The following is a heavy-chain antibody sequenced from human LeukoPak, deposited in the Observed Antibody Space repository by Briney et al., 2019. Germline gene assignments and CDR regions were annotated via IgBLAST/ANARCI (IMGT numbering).Heavy chain of an antibody. J-gene: IGHJ6*03. D-gene: IGHD6-19*01. V-gene: IGHV3-11*01. Sequence: NPGGSLRLSCAASGFTLSDYYMSWIRQAPGMGLEWVSYISSSGSTIHDADSAKGRFTISRDNAKNSLYLQMNSLRAEDTAVYYCARNRKYRSGWNVGTLGYYFYMDVWGKGTTVTVSS. CDR3: ARNRKYRSGWNVGTLGYYFYMDV. CDR2: ISSSGSTI. CDR1: GFTLSDYY.